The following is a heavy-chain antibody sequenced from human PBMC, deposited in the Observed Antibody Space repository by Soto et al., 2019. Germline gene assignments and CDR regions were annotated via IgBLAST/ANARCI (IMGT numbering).Heavy chain of an antibody. CDR1: GGSFSGYY. Sequence: PSETLSLTCAVYGGSFSGYYWSWIRQPPGKGLEWIGEINHSGSTNYNPSLKSRVTISVDTSKNQFSLKLSSVTAADTAVYYCARGRAIRFLEWLSRVYNCFDPWGQVNRITVAS. J-gene: IGHJ5*02. V-gene: IGHV4-34*01. D-gene: IGHD3-3*01. CDR3: ARGRAIRFLEWLSRVYNCFDP. CDR2: INHSGST.